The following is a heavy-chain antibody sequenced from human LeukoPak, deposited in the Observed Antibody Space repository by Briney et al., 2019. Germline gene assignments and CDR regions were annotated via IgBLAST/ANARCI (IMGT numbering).Heavy chain of an antibody. CDR3: SKDREGYSYGYSFHPYYCDY. CDR1: GFTFSSYG. J-gene: IGHJ4*02. Sequence: GGSLRLSCAASGFTFSSYGMHWVPQAPGKGLEWVAFIWYDGSNKYYVDSVKGRFTISRDNSKNTLYLQMNSLRAEDTAVYYCSKDREGYSYGYSFHPYYCDYWGQGTLVTVSS. V-gene: IGHV3-30*02. CDR2: IWYDGSNK. D-gene: IGHD5-18*01.